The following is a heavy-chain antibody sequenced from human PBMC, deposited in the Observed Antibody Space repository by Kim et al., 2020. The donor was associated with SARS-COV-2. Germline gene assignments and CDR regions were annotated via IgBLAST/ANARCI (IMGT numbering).Heavy chain of an antibody. CDR2: IYDSGST. D-gene: IGHD6-19*01. CDR1: GGSISSSSYY. Sequence: SETLSLTCTVSGGSISSSSYYWGWIRQPPGKGLEWIGSIYDSGSTYYNPALKSRFTISVDTSKNQFSLKLSSVTAADTAVYYCARRAGLRKDSSGSLSGWFDPWGQGTLVTVSS. J-gene: IGHJ5*02. V-gene: IGHV4-39*01. CDR3: ARRAGLRKDSSGSLSGWFDP.